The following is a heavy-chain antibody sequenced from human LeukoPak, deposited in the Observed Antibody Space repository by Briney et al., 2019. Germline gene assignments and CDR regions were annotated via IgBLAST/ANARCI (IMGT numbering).Heavy chain of an antibody. CDR1: GFTFSSYW. CDR3: ARGGVYDSSGYYST. J-gene: IGHJ5*02. D-gene: IGHD3-22*01. Sequence: PGGSLRLSCAASGFTFSSYWMSWVRQAPGKGQEWVANIKQDGSEKYYVDSVKGRFTISRDNAKNSLYLQMNSLRAEDTAVYYCARGGVYDSSGYYSTWGQGTLVTVSS. V-gene: IGHV3-7*01. CDR2: IKQDGSEK.